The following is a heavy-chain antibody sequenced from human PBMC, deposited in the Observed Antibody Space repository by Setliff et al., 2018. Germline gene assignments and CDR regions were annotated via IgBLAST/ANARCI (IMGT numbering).Heavy chain of an antibody. D-gene: IGHD4-4*01. CDR3: ARASRFGTTVWKGDYYMDV. J-gene: IGHJ6*03. CDR2: INTNTGNP. CDR1: GYTFSSYA. Sequence: ASVKVSCKASGYTFSSYAMGWMRQASGQRLEWMGWINTNTGNPSYAQDFTGRLVFSLDTSVSTAYLQISSLKAEDSAVYYCARASRFGTTVWKGDYYMDVWGKGTTVTVSS. V-gene: IGHV7-4-1*02.